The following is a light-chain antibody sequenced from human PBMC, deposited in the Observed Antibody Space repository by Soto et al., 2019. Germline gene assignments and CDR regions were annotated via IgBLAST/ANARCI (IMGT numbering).Light chain of an antibody. CDR2: EVS. V-gene: IGLV2-8*01. CDR3: SSYAGSNNLGV. J-gene: IGLJ1*01. Sequence: QSVLTQPPSASGSPGQSVTISCTGTSSDVGGYNYVSWYQQHPGKAPKLMIYEVSKRPSGVPDRFSGSKSGNTASLTVSGLQAKDEADYYCSSYAGSNNLGVFGTGTKLTVL. CDR1: SSDVGGYNY.